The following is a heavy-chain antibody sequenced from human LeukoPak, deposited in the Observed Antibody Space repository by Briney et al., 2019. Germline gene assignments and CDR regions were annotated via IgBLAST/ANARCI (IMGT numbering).Heavy chain of an antibody. Sequence: GGSLTLSCEVSGLTSSDHPMNWVRQAPGKGLEWVSSISSSSSYIYYADSVKGRFTISRDNAKNSLYLQMNSLRAEDTAVYYCARDRSNAARGPPAYWGQGTLVTVSS. CDR3: ARDRSNAARGPPAY. CDR1: GLTSSDHP. J-gene: IGHJ4*02. D-gene: IGHD3-10*01. CDR2: ISSSSSYI. V-gene: IGHV3-21*01.